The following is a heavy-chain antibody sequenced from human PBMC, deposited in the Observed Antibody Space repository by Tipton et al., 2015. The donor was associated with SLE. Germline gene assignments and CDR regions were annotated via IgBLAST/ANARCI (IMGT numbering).Heavy chain of an antibody. CDR3: ARVGILEWLLFDY. J-gene: IGHJ4*02. Sequence: LRLSCAVYGGSFSGYYWSWIRQPPGKGLAWIGEINHSGSTNYNPALKSRVTISVDTSKNQFSLKLSSVTAADTAVYYCARVGILEWLLFDYWGQGTLVTVSS. CDR1: GGSFSGYY. CDR2: INHSGST. V-gene: IGHV4-34*01. D-gene: IGHD3-3*01.